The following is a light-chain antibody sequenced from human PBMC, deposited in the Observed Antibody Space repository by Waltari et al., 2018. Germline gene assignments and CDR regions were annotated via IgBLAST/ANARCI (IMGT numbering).Light chain of an antibody. CDR3: GTDHGSGSNFFWV. J-gene: IGLJ3*02. Sequence: QPVLPQPPSASASLGASITLPFPLSSGYNHYKVDRYQQSTGKGPQFVMRVDTGGIVGSKGDGIPDRFSVLGSGLNRYLTIKNIQEEDESAYHCGTDHGSGSNFFWVFGGGTKLTVL. CDR1: SGYNHYK. CDR2: VDTGGIVG. V-gene: IGLV9-49*01.